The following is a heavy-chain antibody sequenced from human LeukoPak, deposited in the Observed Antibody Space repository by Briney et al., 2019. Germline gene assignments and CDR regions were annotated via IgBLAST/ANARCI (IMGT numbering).Heavy chain of an antibody. CDR3: ARDEHGDLPFDY. J-gene: IGHJ4*02. Sequence: GGSLRLSCAASGFTFSVYSMNWVRQAPRKGLEWVSYISSSSSPIYYAASVKGRFTISRDNAKNSLYLQMNSLRDEDTAVYHCARDEHGDLPFDYWGQGTLVTVSS. CDR2: ISSSSSPI. V-gene: IGHV3-48*02. CDR1: GFTFSVYS. D-gene: IGHD4-17*01.